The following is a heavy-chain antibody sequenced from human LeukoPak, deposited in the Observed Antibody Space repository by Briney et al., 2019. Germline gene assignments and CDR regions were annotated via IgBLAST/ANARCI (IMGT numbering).Heavy chain of an antibody. J-gene: IGHJ6*03. CDR1: GIAFSNHW. D-gene: IGHD5-18*01. CDR2: ISSSSSYI. Sequence: GGSLRLSCAASGIAFSNHWMHWVRQAPGKGLEWVSSISSSSSYIYYADSVKGRFTISRDNAKNSLYLQMNSLRAEDTAVYYCARFGYSYGTYYMDVWGKGTTVTLSS. CDR3: ARFGYSYGTYYMDV. V-gene: IGHV3-21*01.